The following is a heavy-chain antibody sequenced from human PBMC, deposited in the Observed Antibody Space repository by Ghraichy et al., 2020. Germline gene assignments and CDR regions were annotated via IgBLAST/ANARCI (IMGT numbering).Heavy chain of an antibody. D-gene: IGHD3-3*01. CDR1: GGSISSGGYY. J-gene: IGHJ5*02. Sequence: SETLSLTCTVSGGSISSGGYYWSWIRQHPGKGLEWIGYIYYSGSTYYNPSLKSRVTISVDTSKNQFSLKLSSVTAADTAVYYCAIGRRITIFGVASNWFDPWGQGTLVTVSS. V-gene: IGHV4-31*03. CDR3: AIGRRITIFGVASNWFDP. CDR2: IYYSGST.